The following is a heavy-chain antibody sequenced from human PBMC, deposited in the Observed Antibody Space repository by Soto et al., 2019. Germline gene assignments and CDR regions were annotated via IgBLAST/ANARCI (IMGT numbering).Heavy chain of an antibody. CDR3: TRDPYGGSRYYFDS. Sequence: GGSLRLSCAASGFSFSNYAMHWVRQAPGKGLEWVAVIWYDGSNKYYADSVKGRFTISKDNSQTTVYLQMNSLRAEDTAVYYCTRDPYGGSRYYFDSWGQGTLVTVSS. CDR2: IWYDGSNK. D-gene: IGHD1-26*01. V-gene: IGHV3-33*01. J-gene: IGHJ4*02. CDR1: GFSFSNYA.